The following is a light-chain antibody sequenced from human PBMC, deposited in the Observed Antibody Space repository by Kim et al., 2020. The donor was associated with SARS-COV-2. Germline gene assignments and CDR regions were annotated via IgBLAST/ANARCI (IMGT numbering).Light chain of an antibody. J-gene: IGLJ2*01. CDR2: GKN. CDR1: SLRSYY. CDR3: NSRDSNDNVV. Sequence: SELTKDPAVSVALGQTVRITCQGDSLRSYYATWYQQKPGQAPILVIYGKNNRPSGIPDRFSGSSSGNTASLTITGTQAGDEADYYCNSRDSNDNVVFGGGTQLTVL. V-gene: IGLV3-19*01.